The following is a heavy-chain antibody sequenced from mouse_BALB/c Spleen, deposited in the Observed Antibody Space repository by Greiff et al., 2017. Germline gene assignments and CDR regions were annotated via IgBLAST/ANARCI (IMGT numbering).Heavy chain of an antibody. CDR1: GYTFSSYW. Sequence: VKLQESGAELMKPGASVKISCKATGYTFSSYWIEWVKQRPGHGLEWIGEILPGSGSTNYNEKFKGKATFTADTSSNTAYMQLSSLTSEDSAVYYCAKNGNYRRAMDYWGQGTSVTVSS. CDR3: AKNGNYRRAMDY. J-gene: IGHJ4*01. D-gene: IGHD2-14*01. V-gene: IGHV1-9*01. CDR2: ILPGSGST.